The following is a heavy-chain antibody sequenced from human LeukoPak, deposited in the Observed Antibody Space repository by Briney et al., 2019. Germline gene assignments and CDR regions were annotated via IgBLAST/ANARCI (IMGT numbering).Heavy chain of an antibody. CDR2: INHTGST. CDR1: GGSISSYY. V-gene: IGHV4-34*01. CDR3: ARRYYDILTGYYHAFDI. Sequence: KPSETLSLTCTVSGGSISSYYWNWIRQPPGKGLEWIGEINHTGSTNYNPSLKSRVTISVDTSKNQFSLKLSSVTAADTAVYYCARRYYDILTGYYHAFDIWGQGTMVTVSS. D-gene: IGHD3-9*01. J-gene: IGHJ3*02.